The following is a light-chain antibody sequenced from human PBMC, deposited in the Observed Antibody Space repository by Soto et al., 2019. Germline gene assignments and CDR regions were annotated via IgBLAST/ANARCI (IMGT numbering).Light chain of an antibody. CDR3: QHYNSYSEA. J-gene: IGKJ1*01. Sequence: IVITLSPPTLSVPRGDIATLSCTARQSVSSNLAWYQQKPGQAPRLLIYDTSTRATGIPARFSGSGSGTEFTLTISSLQPDDFATYYCQHYNSYSEAFGQGTKVDIK. V-gene: IGKV3-15*01. CDR2: DTS. CDR1: QSVSSN.